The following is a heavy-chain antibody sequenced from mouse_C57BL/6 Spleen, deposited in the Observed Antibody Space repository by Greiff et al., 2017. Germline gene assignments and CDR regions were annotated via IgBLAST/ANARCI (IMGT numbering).Heavy chain of an antibody. V-gene: IGHV1-62-2*01. D-gene: IGHD1-1*01. CDR3: ARHEDWGNRNTVVAENDFDY. CDR1: GYTFTEYT. Sequence: QVQLPQSGAELVKPGASVKLSCKASGYTFTEYTIHWVKQRSGQGLEWIGWFYPGSGSIKYNEKFKDKATLTADNSSSTVYMELSRLTSEDSAVXVCARHEDWGNRNTVVAENDFDYWGQGTTLTVSS. J-gene: IGHJ2*01. CDR2: FYPGSGSI.